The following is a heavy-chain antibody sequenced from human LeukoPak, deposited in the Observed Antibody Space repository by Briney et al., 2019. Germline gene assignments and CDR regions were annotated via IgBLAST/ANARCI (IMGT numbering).Heavy chain of an antibody. CDR1: GFTFDDYG. CDR3: ARDRSYGAFDY. CDR2: ISWNGGRT. D-gene: IGHD1-26*01. V-gene: IGHV3-20*04. J-gene: IGHJ4*02. Sequence: PGGSLRLSCAASGFTFDDYGMNWVRQAPGKGLEWVSGISWNGGRTYYADSVKGRFTISRDNAKNSLYLHMNSLRAEDTALYSCARDRSYGAFDYWGQGTLVTVSS.